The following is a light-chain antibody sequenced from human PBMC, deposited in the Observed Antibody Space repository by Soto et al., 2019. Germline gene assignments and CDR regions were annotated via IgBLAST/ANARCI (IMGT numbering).Light chain of an antibody. CDR1: QSISST. Sequence: DIVLTQSHATLSLSPGERATLSCRASQSISSTHLVWYQQKPGQAPRLLIYGASTRATDIPVRFSGSGSGTEFTLTISSLQSEDFAVYYCQQYNDWPRTFGQGTKVDIK. CDR2: GAS. CDR3: QQYNDWPRT. J-gene: IGKJ1*01. V-gene: IGKV3-15*01.